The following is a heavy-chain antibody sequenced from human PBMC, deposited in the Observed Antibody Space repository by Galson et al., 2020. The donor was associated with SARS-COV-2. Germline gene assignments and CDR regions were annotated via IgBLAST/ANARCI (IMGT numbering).Heavy chain of an antibody. Sequence: GGSLRLSCVVSGFAFSSYELNWVRQAPGKGLEWISYISNSDDSKYYADSVKGRFTISRDNAKNSLYLQMNSLSADDTALYYCATFTAGWRIFDYWGQGTLVTVSS. CDR1: GFAFSSYE. CDR2: ISNSDDSK. D-gene: IGHD6-19*01. J-gene: IGHJ4*02. V-gene: IGHV3-48*03. CDR3: ATFTAGWRIFDY.